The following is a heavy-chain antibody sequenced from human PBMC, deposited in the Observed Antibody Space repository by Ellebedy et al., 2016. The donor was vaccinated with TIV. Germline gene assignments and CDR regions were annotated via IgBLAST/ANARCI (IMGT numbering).Heavy chain of an antibody. Sequence: PGGSLRLSCVASGITFRSYGMHWVRQAPDKGLEWVAVIWYDGDNKYYVDSVKGRFTISRDNSKNTLYLQMSSLRADDTAIYYCARDKSPTMIALDFWGQGTLVTVSS. CDR2: IWYDGDNK. CDR3: ARDKSPTMIALDF. V-gene: IGHV3-33*01. J-gene: IGHJ4*02. CDR1: GITFRSYG. D-gene: IGHD3-22*01.